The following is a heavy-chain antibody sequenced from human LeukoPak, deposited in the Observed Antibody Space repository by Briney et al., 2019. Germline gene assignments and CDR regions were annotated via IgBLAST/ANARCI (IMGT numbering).Heavy chain of an antibody. V-gene: IGHV3-53*01. CDR1: GFTVSSNY. D-gene: IGHD2-2*01. J-gene: IGHJ1*01. Sequence: GGSLRLSCAASGFTVSSNYMSWVRQAPGKGLEWVSVIYSGGSTNYADSVKGRFTISRDNSKSTLCLQMNSLRAEDTAVYYCAKVGGYCSSTSCPFQHWGQGTLVTVSS. CDR3: AKVGGYCSSTSCPFQH. CDR2: IYSGGST.